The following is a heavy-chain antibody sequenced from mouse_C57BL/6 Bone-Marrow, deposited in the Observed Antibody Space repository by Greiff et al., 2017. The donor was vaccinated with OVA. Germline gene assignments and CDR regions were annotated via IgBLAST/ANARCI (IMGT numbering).Heavy chain of an antibody. CDR2: ISSGSSTI. CDR3: ARDYYYGSLYYFDY. CDR1: GFTFSDYG. D-gene: IGHD1-1*01. V-gene: IGHV5-17*01. Sequence: EVKLMESGGGLVKPGGSLKLSCAASGFTFSDYGMHWVRQAPEKGLEWVAYISSGSSTIYYADTVKGRFTISRDNAKNTLFLQMTSLRSEDTAMYYCARDYYYGSLYYFDYWGQGTTLTVSS. J-gene: IGHJ2*01.